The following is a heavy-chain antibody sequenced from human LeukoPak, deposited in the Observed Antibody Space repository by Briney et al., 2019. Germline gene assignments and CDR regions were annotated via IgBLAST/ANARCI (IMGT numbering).Heavy chain of an antibody. CDR1: GYSFTSYW. V-gene: IGHV5-51*01. D-gene: IGHD6-19*01. CDR2: IYPGDSDT. CDR3: ARSSGWYVPYYGMDV. J-gene: IGHJ6*02. Sequence: GESLKISCKGSGYSFTSYWIGWVRQMPGKGLEWMGIIYPGDSDTRYSPSFQGQVTISAGKSISTAYLQWSSLKASDTAMYYCARSSGWYVPYYGMDVWGQGTTVTVSS.